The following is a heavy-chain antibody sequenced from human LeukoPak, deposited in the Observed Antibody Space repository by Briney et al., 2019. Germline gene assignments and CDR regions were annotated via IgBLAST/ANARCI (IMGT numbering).Heavy chain of an antibody. CDR2: IYTSGST. CDR1: GGSISSYY. Sequence: SETLPLTCTVSGGSISSYYWSWIRQPAGKGLEWIGRIYTSGSTNYNPSLKSRVTMSVDTSKNQFSLKLSSVTAADTAVYYCARDGYSYGQRVYFDYWGQGTLVTVSS. V-gene: IGHV4-4*07. CDR3: ARDGYSYGQRVYFDY. D-gene: IGHD5-18*01. J-gene: IGHJ4*02.